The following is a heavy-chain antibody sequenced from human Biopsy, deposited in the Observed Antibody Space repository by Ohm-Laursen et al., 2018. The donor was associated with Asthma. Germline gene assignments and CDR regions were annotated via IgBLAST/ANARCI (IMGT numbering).Heavy chain of an antibody. J-gene: IGHJ6*02. D-gene: IGHD1-26*01. V-gene: IGHV4-34*01. CDR3: ARGSSSRLSQWELLVSEGKMAHSYYGMDV. CDR1: GGSFSSNY. CDR2: THHSGNT. Sequence: GTLSLTCLVYGGSFSSNYWSWIRQTPGKGLEWLGDTHHSGNTNYNPSLSRRLTLTVDTSKNQFSLRLTSGTAADTALYYCARGSSSRLSQWELLVSEGKMAHSYYGMDVWGQGTTVTVSS.